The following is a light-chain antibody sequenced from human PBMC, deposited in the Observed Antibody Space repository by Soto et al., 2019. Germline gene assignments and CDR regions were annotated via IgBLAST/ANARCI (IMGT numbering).Light chain of an antibody. J-gene: IGKJ1*01. CDR1: QSVSSN. CDR2: GAS. CDR3: QQYAVWPPQT. V-gene: IGKV3D-15*01. Sequence: EIVMTQSPATLSVSPGERATLSCSASQSVSSNLAWYQQKPGQAPRLLIYGASTRATGIPARFSGSGPGTEFTLTISSLQPEDFAVYYCQQYAVWPPQTFGQGTKVDIK.